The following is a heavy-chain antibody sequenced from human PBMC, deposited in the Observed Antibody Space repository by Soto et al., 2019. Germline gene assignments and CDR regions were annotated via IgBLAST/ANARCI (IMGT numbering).Heavy chain of an antibody. CDR1: GFTFSSYA. V-gene: IGHV3-30-3*01. Sequence: PGGSLRLSCAASGFTFSSYAMHLVRQAPGKGLEWVAVISYDGSNKYYADSVKGRFTISRDNSKNTLYLQMNSLRAEDTAVYYCAREDYGDYDYYGMDVWGQGTTVTVSS. J-gene: IGHJ6*02. D-gene: IGHD4-17*01. CDR3: AREDYGDYDYYGMDV. CDR2: ISYDGSNK.